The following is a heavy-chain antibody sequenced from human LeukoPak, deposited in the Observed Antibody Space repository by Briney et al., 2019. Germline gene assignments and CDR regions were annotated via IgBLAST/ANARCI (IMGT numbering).Heavy chain of an antibody. CDR1: GGSISSYY. V-gene: IGHV4-59*01. J-gene: IGHJ6*02. Sequence: PSETLSLTCTVSGGSISSYYWSWIRQPPGKGLEWIGYIYYSGSTNYNPSLKSRVTISVDTSKNQFSLKLSSVTAADTAVYYCARSLLWFGEFYGMDVWGQGTTVTVSS. CDR2: IYYSGST. CDR3: ARSLLWFGEFYGMDV. D-gene: IGHD3-10*01.